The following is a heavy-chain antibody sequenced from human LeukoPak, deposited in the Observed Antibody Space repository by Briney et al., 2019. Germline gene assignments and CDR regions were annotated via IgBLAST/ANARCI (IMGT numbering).Heavy chain of an antibody. V-gene: IGHV3-30*02. Sequence: GGSLTLSCAASGFPFSSYGVHWVRQAPGKGLEGVAFIRYDGSNKYYADSVKGRFTISRDNSKNTLYMQMNSLRAEDTAVYYCAKDLTTVTTYGVIDYWGQGTMVTVSS. CDR3: AKDLTTVTTYGVIDY. CDR2: IRYDGSNK. J-gene: IGHJ4*02. CDR1: GFPFSSYG. D-gene: IGHD4-17*01.